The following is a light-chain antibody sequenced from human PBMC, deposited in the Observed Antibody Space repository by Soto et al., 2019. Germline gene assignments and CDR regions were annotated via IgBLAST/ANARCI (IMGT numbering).Light chain of an antibody. Sequence: EILLTQSPCTLSLSPGERATLSCRASQSVTSKSLVWYQQKSGQPPRVLIYDGSSRAIGIPDRFSGSGSGTDFTLTISRLEPEDFGVYFCQQYETSPTVGQGTKVDIK. J-gene: IGKJ1*01. CDR3: QQYETSPT. V-gene: IGKV3-20*01. CDR1: QSVTSKS. CDR2: DGS.